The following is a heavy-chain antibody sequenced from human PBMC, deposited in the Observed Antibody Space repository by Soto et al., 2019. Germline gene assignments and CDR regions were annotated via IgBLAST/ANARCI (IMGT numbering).Heavy chain of an antibody. CDR1: GYTFTEYW. V-gene: IGHV5-10-1*01. J-gene: IGHJ6*01. CDR2: IDASDSYT. Sequence: VESLRISCKVSGYTFTEYWINWVLQMPGKGLECMGRIDASDSYTKYGPSFQGHVTISADKSISTAYLEWSSLEASDTAMYYCARARSITIFGAVGFEMDVWGQGTTVTVSS. CDR3: ARARSITIFGAVGFEMDV. D-gene: IGHD3-3*01.